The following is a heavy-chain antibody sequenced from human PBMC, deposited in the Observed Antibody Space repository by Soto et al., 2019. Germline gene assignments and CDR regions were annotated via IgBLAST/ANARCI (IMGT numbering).Heavy chain of an antibody. J-gene: IGHJ6*02. CDR2: IIPILGIA. CDR1: GGTFSSYT. V-gene: IGHV1-69*02. Sequence: QVQLVQSGAEVKKPESSVKVSCKASGGTFSSYTISWVRQAPGQGLEWMGRIIPILGIANYAQKFQGRVTITADKSTSTAYMELSSLRSEDTAVYYCARRGGYYYGMDVWGQGTTVTVSS. CDR3: ARRGGYYYGMDV. D-gene: IGHD3-16*01.